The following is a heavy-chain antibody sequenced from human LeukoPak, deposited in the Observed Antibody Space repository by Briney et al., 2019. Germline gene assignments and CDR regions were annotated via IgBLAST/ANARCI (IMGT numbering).Heavy chain of an antibody. CDR1: GYTFTNFG. D-gene: IGHD2-2*01. V-gene: IGHV1-18*01. Sequence: ASVKVSCKASGYTFTNFGITWVRQAPGQGLEWMGWISAYNGNTKYAQKVQGRVTMTADTSTSTAYMELRSLRSDDTAVYYCARGGVFCSSSTCPLNWLDPWGQGTLATVSS. CDR2: ISAYNGNT. J-gene: IGHJ5*02. CDR3: ARGGVFCSSSTCPLNWLDP.